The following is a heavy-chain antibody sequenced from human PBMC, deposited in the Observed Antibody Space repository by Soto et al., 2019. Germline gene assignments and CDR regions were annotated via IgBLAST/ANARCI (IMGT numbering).Heavy chain of an antibody. J-gene: IGHJ4*02. CDR3: ARDSSSGLDLDY. Sequence: GGSVKVSRKASGGTLTSYSINLVRQAPGQGLEWMGGIIPIFGTANYAQKFQGRVTITADESTSTAYMELSSLRSEDTAVYYCARDSSSGLDLDYWGQGTLVTVSS. D-gene: IGHD6-19*01. CDR1: GGTLTSYS. V-gene: IGHV1-69*13. CDR2: IIPIFGTA.